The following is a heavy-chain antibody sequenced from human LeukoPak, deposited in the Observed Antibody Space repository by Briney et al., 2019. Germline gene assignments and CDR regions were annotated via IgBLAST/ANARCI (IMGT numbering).Heavy chain of an antibody. D-gene: IGHD2-15*01. CDR3: AKDYMVAAARSAFDF. V-gene: IGHV3-30*02. CDR2: IRYDGGNK. J-gene: IGHJ3*01. CDR1: GFTFSSYG. Sequence: AGGSLRLSCAASGFTFSSYGMHWVRQAPGKGLEWVAFIRYDGGNKYYADSVKGRFTISRDNSKNTLYLQMNSLRAEDTAVYYCAKDYMVAAARSAFDFWGQGTMVTVSS.